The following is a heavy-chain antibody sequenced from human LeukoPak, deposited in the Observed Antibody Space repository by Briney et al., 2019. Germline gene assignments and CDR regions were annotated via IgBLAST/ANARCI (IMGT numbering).Heavy chain of an antibody. V-gene: IGHV3-30*04. CDR1: GFTFSSYA. D-gene: IGHD6-13*01. J-gene: IGHJ4*02. CDR3: ARLEQQLNFDY. Sequence: GRSLRLSCAASGFTFSSYAMHWGRQAPGKGLEWVAVISYDGSNKYYADSVKGRFTISRDNSKNTLYLQMNSLRAEDTAVYYSARLEQQLNFDYWGQGTLVTVSS. CDR2: ISYDGSNK.